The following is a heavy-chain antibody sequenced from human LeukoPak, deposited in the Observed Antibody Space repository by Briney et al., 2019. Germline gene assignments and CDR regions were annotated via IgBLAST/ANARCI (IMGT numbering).Heavy chain of an antibody. CDR2: INHSGST. J-gene: IGHJ5*02. D-gene: IGHD3-10*01. Sequence: SETLSPTCAVYGGSFSGYYWSWIRQPPGKGLEWIGEINHSGSTNYNPSLKSRVTISVDTSKNQFSLKLSSVTAADTAVYYCARGATMVRGVTRFDPWGQGTLVTVSS. V-gene: IGHV4-34*01. CDR1: GGSFSGYY. CDR3: ARGATMVRGVTRFDP.